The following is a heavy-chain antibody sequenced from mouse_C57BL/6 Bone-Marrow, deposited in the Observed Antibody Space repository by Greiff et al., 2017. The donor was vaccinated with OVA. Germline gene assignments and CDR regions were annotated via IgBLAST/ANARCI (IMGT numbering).Heavy chain of an antibody. CDR1: GFTFSDYY. CDR2: ISNGGGST. J-gene: IGHJ2*01. Sequence: EVKLMESGGGLVQPGGSLKLSCAASGFTFSDYYMYWVRQTPEKRLEWVAYISNGGGSTYYPDTVKGRFTISRDNAKNTLYLQMSRLKSEDTAMYYCARGGKKSSSPYYFDYWGQGTTLTVSS. V-gene: IGHV5-12*01. D-gene: IGHD1-3*01. CDR3: ARGGKKSSSPYYFDY.